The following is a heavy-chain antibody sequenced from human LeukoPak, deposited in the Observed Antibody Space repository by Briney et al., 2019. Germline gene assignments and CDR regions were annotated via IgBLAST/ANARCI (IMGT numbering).Heavy chain of an antibody. J-gene: IGHJ4*02. Sequence: PGGSLRLSCAASGFTFSSYAMSWVRQAPGKGLEGVSSMSGGGGSTYHADSVKGRFTISRDISKNTLYLQMTSLRAEDTAVYFCATVRQGTTRDFEYWGQGTLVTASS. D-gene: IGHD1-7*01. CDR1: GFTFSSYA. V-gene: IGHV3-23*01. CDR3: ATVRQGTTRDFEY. CDR2: MSGGGGST.